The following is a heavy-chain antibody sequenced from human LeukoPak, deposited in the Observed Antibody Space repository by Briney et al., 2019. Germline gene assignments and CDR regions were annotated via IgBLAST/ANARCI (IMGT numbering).Heavy chain of an antibody. CDR3: ARESQLLWFGEVNWFDP. Sequence: GGSLRLSCAASGFTFSSYAMSWVRQAPGKGLEWVSAISGSGGSTYYADSVKGRFTISRDNSKNTLYLQMNSLRAEDTAVYDCARESQLLWFGEVNWFDPWGQGTLVTVSS. V-gene: IGHV3-23*01. CDR1: GFTFSSYA. CDR2: ISGSGGST. J-gene: IGHJ5*02. D-gene: IGHD3-10*01.